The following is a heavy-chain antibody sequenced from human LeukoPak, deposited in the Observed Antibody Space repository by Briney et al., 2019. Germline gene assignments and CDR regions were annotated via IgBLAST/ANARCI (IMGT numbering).Heavy chain of an antibody. CDR3: AREGGVVVVNPAFDY. CDR1: GGTFSSYA. J-gene: IGHJ4*02. Sequence: ASVKVSCKASGGTFSSYAISWVRQAPGQGLEWMGWINPNSGGTNYAQKFQGRVTMTRDTSISTAYMELSRLRSDDTAVYYCAREGGVVVVNPAFDYWGQGTLVTVSS. CDR2: INPNSGGT. D-gene: IGHD3-22*01. V-gene: IGHV1-2*02.